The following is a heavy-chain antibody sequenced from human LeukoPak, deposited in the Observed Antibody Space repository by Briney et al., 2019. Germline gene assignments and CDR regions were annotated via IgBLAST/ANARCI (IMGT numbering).Heavy chain of an antibody. J-gene: IGHJ4*02. D-gene: IGHD6-13*01. CDR2: MFYSEGT. CDR3: ARGSGSSWNYFDY. Sequence: SETLSLTCTVSGGSINSGGYYWSWIRQPPGEGLEWIGFMFYSEGTNYNPSLKSRVTISVDTSKNQLSLKVNSVTAADTAVYYCARGSGSSWNYFDYWGQGTLVTVSS. V-gene: IGHV4-61*08. CDR1: GGSINSGGYY.